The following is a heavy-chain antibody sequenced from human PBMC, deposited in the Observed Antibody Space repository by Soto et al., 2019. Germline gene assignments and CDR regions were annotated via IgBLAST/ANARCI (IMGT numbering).Heavy chain of an antibody. V-gene: IGHV3-74*01. CDR1: GFTLSGRS. CDR3: ARGWFGPDV. Sequence: EVQLVESGGGLVQPGGSLRLSCAASGFTLSGRSMHWVRQAPGKGLVWVSGIDNAGTDSTYADYVKGRFTSSRDNAKNMLYLHMNSRRVEDTAVYYCARGWFGPDVWGKGTTVTVSS. J-gene: IGHJ6*04. D-gene: IGHD3-10*01. CDR2: IDNAGTDS.